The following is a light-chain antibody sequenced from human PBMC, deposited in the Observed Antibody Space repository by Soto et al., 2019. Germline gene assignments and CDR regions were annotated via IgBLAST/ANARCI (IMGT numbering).Light chain of an antibody. CDR2: NTT. CDR3: ALYVGSGTVV. V-gene: IGLV8-61*01. Sequence: QAVVTLEPSFSVSPGGTVILTCGLTSGSVSTSYYPSWYQQSPGLAPRTLIYNTTTRSSGVPNRFSGSLLGNKAALTITGAQSDDESDYLCALYVGSGTVVFGGGTKVTVL. J-gene: IGLJ2*01. CDR1: SGSVSTSYY.